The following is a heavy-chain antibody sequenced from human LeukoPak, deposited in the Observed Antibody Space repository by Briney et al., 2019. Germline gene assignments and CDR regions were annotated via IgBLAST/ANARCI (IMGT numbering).Heavy chain of an antibody. D-gene: IGHD2-2*01. CDR1: GGTCSSYA. CDR2: IIPIFGTA. CDR3: ASSPIYCSSTSCYENWFDP. J-gene: IGHJ5*02. Sequence: GASVKVSRKASGGTCSSYAISWVRQAPGQGLEWMGGIIPIFGTANYAQKFQGRVTITADKSTSTAYMELSSLRSEDTAVYYCASSPIYCSSTSCYENWFDPWGQGTLVTVSS. V-gene: IGHV1-69*06.